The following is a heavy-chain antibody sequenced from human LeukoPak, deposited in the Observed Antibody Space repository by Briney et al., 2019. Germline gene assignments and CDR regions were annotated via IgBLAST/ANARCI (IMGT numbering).Heavy chain of an antibody. Sequence: ASETLSLTCTVSGGSISTHSWSWIRQPPGKGLEWIGYIYYSGSTNYNPSLKSRVTISVDTSKNQFSLELPSVTAADSAVYYCARRIAAPPYFDYRGQGALVTVSS. CDR1: GGSISTHS. D-gene: IGHD6-13*01. V-gene: IGHV4-59*11. CDR2: IYYSGST. J-gene: IGHJ4*02. CDR3: ARRIAAPPYFDY.